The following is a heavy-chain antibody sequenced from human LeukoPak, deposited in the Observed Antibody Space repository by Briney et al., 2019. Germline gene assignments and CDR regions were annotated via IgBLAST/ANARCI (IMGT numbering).Heavy chain of an antibody. V-gene: IGHV1-2*02. D-gene: IGHD2-2*02. J-gene: IGHJ5*02. CDR2: INPNSGGT. Sequence: ASVKVSCKASGYTFTGYYMHWVRQAPGQGLERMGWINPNSGGTNYAQKFQGRVTMTRDTSISTAYMELSRLRSDDTAVYYCARGPTYCSSTSCYRYNWFDPWGQGTLVTVSS. CDR3: ARGPTYCSSTSCYRYNWFDP. CDR1: GYTFTGYY.